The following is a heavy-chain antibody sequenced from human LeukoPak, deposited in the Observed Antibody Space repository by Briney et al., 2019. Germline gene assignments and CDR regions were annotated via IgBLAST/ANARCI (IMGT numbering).Heavy chain of an antibody. CDR1: GYTFSNYY. D-gene: IGHD2-15*01. V-gene: IGHV1-2*06. CDR2: INPNTGGA. J-gene: IGHJ3*01. Sequence: ASVKVSCKTSGYTFSNYYIHWLRRAPGQGLEWMGRINPNTGGANYAQNFQGRVTMTRDTSTSTAYMDLSRLTSDDTAIYYCAITYSNNAFDVWGQGTVVTVSS. CDR3: AITYSNNAFDV.